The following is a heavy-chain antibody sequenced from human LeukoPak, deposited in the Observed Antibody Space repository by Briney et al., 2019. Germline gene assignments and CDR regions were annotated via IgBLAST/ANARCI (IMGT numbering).Heavy chain of an antibody. J-gene: IGHJ4*02. Sequence: SETLSLTCTVSGYSINNGYYWAWIRQPPGKGLQWIGSIYHSGSTYYNPSLKSRVTISVDTSKNQFSLKLSSVTAADTAVYYCARDLGFGYFDYWGQGTLVTVSS. CDR3: ARDLGFGYFDY. V-gene: IGHV4-38-2*02. D-gene: IGHD3-16*01. CDR1: GYSINNGYY. CDR2: IYHSGST.